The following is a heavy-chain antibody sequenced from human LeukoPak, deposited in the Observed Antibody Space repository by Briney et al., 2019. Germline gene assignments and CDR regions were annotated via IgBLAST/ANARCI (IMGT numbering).Heavy chain of an antibody. V-gene: IGHV3-48*04. Sequence: GGTLRLSCAASGFTFSTHGMNWVRQAPGKGLEWVSYISSSGSTIYYAESVKGRFTISRDNAKNSLYLQMNSVRAEDTAVYYCAELGITMIGGVWGKGTTVTISS. CDR1: GFTFSTHG. CDR3: AELGITMIGGV. D-gene: IGHD3-10*02. CDR2: ISSSGSTI. J-gene: IGHJ6*04.